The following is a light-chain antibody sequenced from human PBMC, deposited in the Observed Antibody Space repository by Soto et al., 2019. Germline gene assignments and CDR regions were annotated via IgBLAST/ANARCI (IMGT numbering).Light chain of an antibody. Sequence: DIQMTQSPSSVSASVGDRVTITCRASQDINSWLTWYQQKPGEAPKVLIYIASKLQPGVPSRFSGRGSGTDFSLTISNLHTEDFATYFCQQSKTLHLIFGGGTKMDIK. CDR1: QDINSW. CDR3: QQSKTLHLI. V-gene: IGKV1-12*01. CDR2: IAS. J-gene: IGKJ4*01.